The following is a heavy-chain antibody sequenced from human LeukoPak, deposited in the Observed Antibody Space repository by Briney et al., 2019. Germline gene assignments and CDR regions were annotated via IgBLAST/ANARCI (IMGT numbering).Heavy chain of an antibody. V-gene: IGHV3-30*04. CDR3: ARHHYCSGSDDAFDI. D-gene: IGHD3-10*01. J-gene: IGHJ3*02. Sequence: GRSLRLSCAAYGFTFSSYDMHWDRQAPGKGLEWVAVISYDGSNKYYADSVKGRFTISRDNSKNTLYLQMNSLRAEDTAVYYCARHHYCSGSDDAFDIWGQGTTVTVSS. CDR2: ISYDGSNK. CDR1: GFTFSSYD.